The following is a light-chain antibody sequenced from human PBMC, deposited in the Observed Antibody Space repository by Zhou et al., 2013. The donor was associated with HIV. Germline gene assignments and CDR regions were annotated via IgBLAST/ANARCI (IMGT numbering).Light chain of an antibody. Sequence: QSALTQPPSASGSPGQSVTISCTGTTSDVGGYNYVSWYQQHPGKAPKLMIYGVSKRPSGVSNRFSGSKSGNTASLTISGLQAEDEADYYCSSYTSSSTLGVFGGGTKLTVL. J-gene: IGLJ2*01. CDR1: TSDVGGYNY. CDR2: GVS. V-gene: IGLV2-14*01. CDR3: SSYTSSSTLGV.